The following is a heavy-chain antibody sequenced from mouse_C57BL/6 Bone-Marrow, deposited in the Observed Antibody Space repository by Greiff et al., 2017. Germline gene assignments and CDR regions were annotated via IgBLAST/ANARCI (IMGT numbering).Heavy chain of an antibody. V-gene: IGHV1-82*01. D-gene: IGHD2-2*01. CDR1: GYAFSSSW. Sequence: VQLQESGPELVKPGASVKISCKASGYAFSSSWMNWVKQRPGKGLEWIGRIYPGDGDTNYNGKFKGKATLTADKSSSTAYMQLSSLTSEDSAVYFCAKGVKGYWYFDVWGTGTTVTVSS. J-gene: IGHJ1*03. CDR3: AKGVKGYWYFDV. CDR2: IYPGDGDT.